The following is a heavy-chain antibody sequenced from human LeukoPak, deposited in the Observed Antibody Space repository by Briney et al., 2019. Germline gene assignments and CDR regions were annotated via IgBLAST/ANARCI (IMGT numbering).Heavy chain of an antibody. CDR1: GFTFSSYG. V-gene: IGHV3-23*01. J-gene: IGHJ4*02. CDR2: ISGSGGST. Sequence: GGSLRLSCAASGFTFSSYGMSWVRQAPGKGLEWVSAISGSGGSTYYADSVKGRFTISRDNSKNTLYLQMNSLRAEDTAVYYCAKPIAFSSGWYGGYFDYWGQGTLVTVSS. CDR3: AKPIAFSSGWYGGYFDY. D-gene: IGHD6-19*01.